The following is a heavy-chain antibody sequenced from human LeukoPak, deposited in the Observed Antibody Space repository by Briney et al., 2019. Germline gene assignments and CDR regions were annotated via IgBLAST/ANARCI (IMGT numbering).Heavy chain of an antibody. CDR1: GGSFSGYY. Sequence: SETLSLTCAVYGGSFSGYYWSWIRQPPGKGLEWIGEINHSGSTNYNPSLKSRVTISVDTSKNQFSLKLSSVTAADTAVYYCARGRSFSDFWSGYYNYYFDYWGQGTLVTVSS. CDR2: INHSGST. J-gene: IGHJ4*02. CDR3: ARGRSFSDFWSGYYNYYFDY. D-gene: IGHD3-3*01. V-gene: IGHV4-34*01.